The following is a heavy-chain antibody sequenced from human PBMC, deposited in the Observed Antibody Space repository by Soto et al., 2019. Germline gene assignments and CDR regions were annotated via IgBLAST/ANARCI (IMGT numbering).Heavy chain of an antibody. Sequence: GGSLRLSCAASGFSFSTYTMSWVRRAPGKGLEWVSAISGSGGSPSYADSVQGRFTISRDNPKKTLYLQMNSLRADDTAVYYCAKARCTTSNCYVPDYWGQGTLVTVSS. D-gene: IGHD2-8*01. CDR3: AKARCTTSNCYVPDY. CDR2: ISGSGGSP. V-gene: IGHV3-23*01. J-gene: IGHJ4*02. CDR1: GFSFSTYT.